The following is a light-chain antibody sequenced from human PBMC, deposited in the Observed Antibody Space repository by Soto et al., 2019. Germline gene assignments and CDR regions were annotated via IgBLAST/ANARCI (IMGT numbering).Light chain of an antibody. Sequence: EVVLTHSPATLSLSPGEGATLSCRSSQSIGNLLAWYRQKPGTVRRRIILATSNRATGIPARFSGSGSGTDFTLTISSLAPEDVAVYHCQERSSWLLTLGPGTKVAI. J-gene: IGKJ3*01. V-gene: IGKV3-11*01. CDR1: QSIGNL. CDR3: QERSSWLLT. CDR2: ATS.